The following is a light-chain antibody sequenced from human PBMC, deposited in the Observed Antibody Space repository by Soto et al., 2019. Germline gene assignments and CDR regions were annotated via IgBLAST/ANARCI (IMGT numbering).Light chain of an antibody. Sequence: EIVLTQSPATLSLSPGERATLSCRASKSVSNYLAWYQHKPGQAPRLLIYDASNRSTGVPARFSGSGSGTDFTLTISSLEPEDFAVYYCQQYGSSPPITFGQGTRLEIK. CDR2: DAS. CDR1: KSVSNY. J-gene: IGKJ5*01. V-gene: IGKV3-11*01. CDR3: QQYGSSPPIT.